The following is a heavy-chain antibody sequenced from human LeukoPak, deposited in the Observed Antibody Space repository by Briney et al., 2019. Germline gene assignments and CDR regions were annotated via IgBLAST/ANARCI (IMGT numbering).Heavy chain of an antibody. CDR2: IYYSGST. CDR1: GGSMSPYH. V-gene: IGHV4-59*12. Sequence: PSETLSLTCTVSGGSMSPYHWGWIQQPPGKGLEWTGYIYYSGSTNYNPSLKSRVTISVDTSKNQFSLKLSSVTAADTAVYYCARLLDSSSWWNDDAFDIWGQGTMVTVSS. D-gene: IGHD6-13*01. CDR3: ARLLDSSSWWNDDAFDI. J-gene: IGHJ3*02.